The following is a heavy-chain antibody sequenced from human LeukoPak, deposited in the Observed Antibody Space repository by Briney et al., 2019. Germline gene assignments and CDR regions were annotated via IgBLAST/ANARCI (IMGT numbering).Heavy chain of an antibody. D-gene: IGHD3-16*01. V-gene: IGHV1-2*04. J-gene: IGHJ6*02. Sequence: ASVKVSCTASGYTFTGYYMHWVRQAPGQGLEWMGWINPNSGGTNYAQKFQGWVTMTRDTSISTAYMELSRLRSDDTAVYYCARLGPLIVRGHYGMDVWGQGTTVTVSS. CDR2: INPNSGGT. CDR3: ARLGPLIVRGHYGMDV. CDR1: GYTFTGYY.